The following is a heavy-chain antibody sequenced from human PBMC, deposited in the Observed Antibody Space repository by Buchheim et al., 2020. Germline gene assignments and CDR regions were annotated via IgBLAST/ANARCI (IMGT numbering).Heavy chain of an antibody. J-gene: IGHJ4*02. V-gene: IGHV3-21*02. CDR1: GFTFSTYR. CDR2: ISSGSSYI. D-gene: IGHD3-22*01. CDR3: ARDYYDSSGPRGPDY. Sequence: EVQLVESGGGLVKPGGSLRLSCAASGFTFSTYRMYWVRQAPGKGLELVSSISSGSSYIDYADSVKGRFTISRDNAKNSLYLQMNSLTADDTAVYYCARDYYDSSGPRGPDYWGQGTL.